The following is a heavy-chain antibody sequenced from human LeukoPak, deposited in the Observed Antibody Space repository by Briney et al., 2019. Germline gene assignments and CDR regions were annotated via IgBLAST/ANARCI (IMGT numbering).Heavy chain of an antibody. V-gene: IGHV1-69*13. J-gene: IGHJ5*02. CDR2: IIPIFGTA. CDR1: GYTFTSYA. D-gene: IGHD3-10*01. Sequence: SVKVSCKASGYTFTSYAISWVRQAPGQGLEWMGGIIPIFGTANYAQKFQGRVTITADESTSTAYMELSSLRSEDTAVYYCARDSSAARFGELTNWFDPWGQGTLVTVSS. CDR3: ARDSSAARFGELTNWFDP.